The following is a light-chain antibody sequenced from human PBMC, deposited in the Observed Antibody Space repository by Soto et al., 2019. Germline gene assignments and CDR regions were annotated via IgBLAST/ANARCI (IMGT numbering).Light chain of an antibody. CDR2: EVS. CDR1: SSDVGGYNY. Sequence: QSVLTQPASVSGSPGQSITISCTGTSSDVGGYNYVSWYQQHPGTSPKLMIYEVSSRPLGVSNRFSGSKSGNTASLTISGLQAGDEADYFCSSYTTSSSYVFGPGTKGTVL. J-gene: IGLJ1*01. CDR3: SSYTTSSSYV. V-gene: IGLV2-14*01.